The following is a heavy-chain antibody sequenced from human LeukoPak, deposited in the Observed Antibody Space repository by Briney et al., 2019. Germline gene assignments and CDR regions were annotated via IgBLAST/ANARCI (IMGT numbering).Heavy chain of an antibody. CDR3: AKGSRGGATVGDAFDI. CDR2: INGSGGST. J-gene: IGHJ3*02. D-gene: IGHD1-26*01. CDR1: GFTFSSYA. V-gene: IGHV3-23*01. Sequence: GGSLRLSCAASGFTFSSYAMSWVRQAPGKGLEWVSNINGSGGSTYYADSVKGRFTISRDNSKNTLYLQMHSRRAEDTVVYYCAKGSRGGATVGDAFDIWGQGTMVTVSS.